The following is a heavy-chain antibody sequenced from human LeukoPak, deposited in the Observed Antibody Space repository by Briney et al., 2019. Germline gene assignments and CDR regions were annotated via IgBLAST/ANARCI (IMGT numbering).Heavy chain of an antibody. Sequence: GGCLRLSCAASGFTFSSYGMHWVRQAPGKGLEWVAVIWYDGSNKYYADSVKGRFTISRDNSKNTLYLQMNSLRAEDTAVYYCARGGSPYYYYGMDVWGQGTTVTVSS. D-gene: IGHD1-26*01. CDR1: GFTFSSYG. V-gene: IGHV3-33*01. CDR2: IWYDGSNK. CDR3: ARGGSPYYYYGMDV. J-gene: IGHJ6*02.